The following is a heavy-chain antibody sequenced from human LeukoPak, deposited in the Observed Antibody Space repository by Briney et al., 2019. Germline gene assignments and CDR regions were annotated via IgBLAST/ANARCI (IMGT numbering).Heavy chain of an antibody. CDR1: GFTFSSYA. CDR2: ISGSGGST. CDR3: AKNIAAAGTLNY. J-gene: IGHJ4*02. Sequence: GGPLRLSCAASGFTFSSYAMSWVRQAPGKGLEWVSAISGSGGSTYYADSVKGRFTISRDNFKNTLYLQMNSLRAEDTAVYYCAKNIAAAGTLNYWGQGTLVTVSS. V-gene: IGHV3-23*01. D-gene: IGHD6-13*01.